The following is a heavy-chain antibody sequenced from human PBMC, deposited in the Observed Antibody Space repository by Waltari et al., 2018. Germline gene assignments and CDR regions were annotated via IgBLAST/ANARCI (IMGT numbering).Heavy chain of an antibody. V-gene: IGHV2-26*01. CDR1: GFSLSNARMG. J-gene: IGHJ5*02. CDR2: IFSNDEK. Sequence: QVTLKESGPVLVKPTETLTLTCTVSGFSLSNARMGVSWIRQPPGKALEWLAHIFSNDEKSYSTSLKSRLTISKDTSKSQVVLTMTNMDPVDTATYYCARIRAEGWVNYYDSSGYSSFDPWGQGTLVTVSS. D-gene: IGHD3-22*01. CDR3: ARIRAEGWVNYYDSSGYSSFDP.